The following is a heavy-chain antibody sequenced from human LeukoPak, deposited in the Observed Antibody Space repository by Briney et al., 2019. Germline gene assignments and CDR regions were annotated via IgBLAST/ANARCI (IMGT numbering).Heavy chain of an antibody. CDR3: ARDWEYCSSTSCGPRGWFDP. J-gene: IGHJ5*02. Sequence: SETLSLTCTVSGGSISSYYWSWIRQPPGKGLEWIGYVYYSGSTNYNPSLKSRVTISVDTSKNQFSLKLSSVTAADTAVYYCARDWEYCSSTSCGPRGWFDPWGQGTLVTVSS. D-gene: IGHD2-2*01. CDR1: GGSISSYY. V-gene: IGHV4-59*01. CDR2: VYYSGST.